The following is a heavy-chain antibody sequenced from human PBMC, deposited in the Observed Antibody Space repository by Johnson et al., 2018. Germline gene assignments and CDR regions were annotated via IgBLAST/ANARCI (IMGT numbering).Heavy chain of an antibody. V-gene: IGHV3-72*01. CDR3: AREDFWSGYDAFDI. J-gene: IGHJ3*02. CDR2: TRNKVNTYTT. D-gene: IGHD3-3*01. CDR1: GFTFSDHY. Sequence: EVRLVESGGGLVQPGGSLRLSCAASGFTFSDHYMGWVRQAPGKGLEWVGHTRNKVNTYTTEYAASVKGRFTISRDDSKKSLYLQMNSLKTEDTAVYYCAREDFWSGYDAFDIWGQGTMVTVSS.